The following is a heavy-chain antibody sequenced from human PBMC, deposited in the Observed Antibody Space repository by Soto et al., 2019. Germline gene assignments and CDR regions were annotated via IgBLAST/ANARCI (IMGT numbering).Heavy chain of an antibody. CDR1: GFTFSGDA. V-gene: IGHV3-21*01. CDR3: ARDYVMDV. Sequence: EVQLVESGGGLVKPGGSLRLSCAASGFTFSGDAMNWVRQSPGKGLEWVSSISTTSTYIYYADSVKGRFTISRDNANNSLHLQMNDLRAENTAVSYCARDYVMDVWGQGTTGTVSS. J-gene: IGHJ6*02. D-gene: IGHD3-10*02. CDR2: ISTTSTYI.